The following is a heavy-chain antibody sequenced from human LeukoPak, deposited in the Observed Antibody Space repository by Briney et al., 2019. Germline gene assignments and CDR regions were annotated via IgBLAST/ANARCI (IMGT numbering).Heavy chain of an antibody. Sequence: GGSLRLSCAASGFTFSTYSMHWVHQAPGKGLEWVAFISYVGTNKNYADSVKGRFTISGDNSKNTLYLQMNSLNTEDTAVYYCARGRVKMTTTTAYYGMDVWGQGTTVTVSS. CDR1: GFTFSTYS. CDR3: ARGRVKMTTTTAYYGMDV. CDR2: ISYVGTNK. D-gene: IGHD5-24*01. J-gene: IGHJ6*02. V-gene: IGHV3-30-3*01.